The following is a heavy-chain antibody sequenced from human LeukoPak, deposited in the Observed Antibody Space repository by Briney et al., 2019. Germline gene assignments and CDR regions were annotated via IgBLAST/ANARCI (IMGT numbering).Heavy chain of an antibody. CDR2: INPSGGST. Sequence: ASVKVSCKASGYTFTSYYMHWVRQAPGQGREWMGIINPSGGSTSYAQKFQGRVTMTRDTSTSTVYMELSSLRSEDTAVYYCAREGGRGPNDSSGYRYYYFDYWGQGTLVTVSS. CDR3: AREGGRGPNDSSGYRYYYFDY. J-gene: IGHJ4*02. V-gene: IGHV1-46*01. D-gene: IGHD3-22*01. CDR1: GYTFTSYY.